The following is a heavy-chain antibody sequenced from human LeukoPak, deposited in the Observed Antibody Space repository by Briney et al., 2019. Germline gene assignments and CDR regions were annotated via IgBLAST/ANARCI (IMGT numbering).Heavy chain of an antibody. CDR2: INQDGSEK. J-gene: IGHJ4*02. CDR3: VRAIGSNTL. CDR1: GFTFTTYW. D-gene: IGHD4-23*01. V-gene: IGHV3-7*01. Sequence: GALRLSCAASGFTFTTYWMSWVRQAPGKVLEWVANINQDGSEKYYVDSVKGRFTISRDNAKNSLYLQMNSLRAEDTAVYFCVRAIGSNTLGGQGTLVTVSS.